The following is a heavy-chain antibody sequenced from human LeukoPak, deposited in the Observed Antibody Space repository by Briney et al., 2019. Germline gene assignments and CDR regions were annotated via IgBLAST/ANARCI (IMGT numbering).Heavy chain of an antibody. CDR3: AKDSRVFWSGYRPWGPDY. V-gene: IGHV3-66*02. Sequence: GGSLRLSCAASGFTVSSNCMSWVRQAPGKGLEWVSVIYSGGSTYYADSVKGRFTISRDNSKNTLYLQMNSLRAEDTAVYYCAKDSRVFWSGYRPWGPDYWGQGTLATVSS. CDR2: IYSGGST. CDR1: GFTVSSNC. D-gene: IGHD3-3*01. J-gene: IGHJ4*02.